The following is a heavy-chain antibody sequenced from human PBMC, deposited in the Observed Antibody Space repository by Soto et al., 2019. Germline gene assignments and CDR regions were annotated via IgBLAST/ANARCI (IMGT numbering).Heavy chain of an antibody. Sequence: QVQLQESGPGLVKPSETLSLTCTVSGGSISSYYWSWIRQPAGKGLEWIGQIYTRGSTNYNPSLKSRVTMAVDTSKSQFSLKLSSVTAADPAVYYCARFGLFYYYGMDVWGQGTTVTVSS. V-gene: IGHV4-4*07. J-gene: IGHJ6*02. CDR2: IYTRGST. D-gene: IGHD3-16*01. CDR1: GGSISSYY. CDR3: ARFGLFYYYGMDV.